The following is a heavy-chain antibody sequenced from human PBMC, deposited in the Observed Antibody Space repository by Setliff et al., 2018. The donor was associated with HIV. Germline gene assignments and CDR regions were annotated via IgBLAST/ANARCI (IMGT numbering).Heavy chain of an antibody. Sequence: PGGSLRLSCAASGFTFSAHGMHWVRQAPGKGLEWVAFINYDVSYEYYADSVKGRVTISRDNSKNTVDLQMNSLRPEDTAAYYCAKDGDYANWDYDAFDIWGQGTLVTVSS. D-gene: IGHD1-7*01. CDR3: AKDGDYANWDYDAFDI. V-gene: IGHV3-30*02. CDR1: GFTFSAHG. J-gene: IGHJ3*02. CDR2: INYDVSYE.